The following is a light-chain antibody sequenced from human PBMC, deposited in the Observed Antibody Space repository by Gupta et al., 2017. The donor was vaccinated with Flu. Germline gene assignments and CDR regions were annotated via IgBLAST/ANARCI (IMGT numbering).Light chain of an antibody. J-gene: IGKJ2*01. CDR1: QSVSSN. Sequence: ATLSVSPGERATLSCRASQSVSSNLAWYQQKPGQAPRLLIYGASTRATGIPARFSGSGSGTEFTLTISSLQSEDFAVYYCQQYNNWLMYTFGQGTKLEIK. CDR3: QQYNNWLMYT. V-gene: IGKV3-15*01. CDR2: GAS.